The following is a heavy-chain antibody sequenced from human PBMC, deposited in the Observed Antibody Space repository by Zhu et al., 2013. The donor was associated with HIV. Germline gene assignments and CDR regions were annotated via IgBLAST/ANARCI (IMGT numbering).Heavy chain of an antibody. CDR3: ARGYSLGTWYNILGSGYYHDH. Sequence: QVQLVQSGAEVKKPGASVRVSCKTSGYTFTDHHLHWVRQAPGQGLEWMGWINPKSGGISYAQDFKARVTMTRDMSISTVYMELSRLTSDDTAVYYCARGYSLGTWYNILGSGYYHDHWGQGTLVTVSS. D-gene: IGHD1-20*01. CDR2: INPKSGGI. CDR1: GYTFTDHH. V-gene: IGHV1-2*02. J-gene: IGHJ4*02.